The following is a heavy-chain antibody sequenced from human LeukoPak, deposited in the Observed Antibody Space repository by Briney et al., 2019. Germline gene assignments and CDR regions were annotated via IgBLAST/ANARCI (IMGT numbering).Heavy chain of an antibody. Sequence: GASVKVSCKASGYTFTGYYMHWVRQAPGQGLEWMGWINPNSGATKYAQKFQGRVTMTRDTSISTSYMELSRLISDDTAMYYCARGTTPAAGPYKWFDPWGQGTLVTVSS. CDR3: ARGTTPAAGPYKWFDP. V-gene: IGHV1-2*02. CDR1: GYTFTGYY. CDR2: INPNSGAT. J-gene: IGHJ5*02. D-gene: IGHD6-13*01.